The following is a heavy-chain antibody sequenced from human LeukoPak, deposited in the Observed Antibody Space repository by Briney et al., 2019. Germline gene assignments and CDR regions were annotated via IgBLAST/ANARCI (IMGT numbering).Heavy chain of an antibody. Sequence: GASVKVSCKASGYTFTGYYIHWVREAPGQGLEWIGWINPNSGGTNYAQKFQGRVTMTRDTSMSTAYMELSGLRSDDTAVYYCSRDSGYCSGGSCWYFDFWGQGTLVTVSA. D-gene: IGHD2-15*01. J-gene: IGHJ4*02. CDR3: SRDSGYCSGGSCWYFDF. V-gene: IGHV1-2*02. CDR2: INPNSGGT. CDR1: GYTFTGYY.